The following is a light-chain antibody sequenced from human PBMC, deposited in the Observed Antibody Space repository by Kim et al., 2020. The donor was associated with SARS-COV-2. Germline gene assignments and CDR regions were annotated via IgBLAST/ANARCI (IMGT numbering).Light chain of an antibody. V-gene: IGKV1-17*01. CDR1: QDIRND. Sequence: ASVGERVTFTRRARQDIRNDLGWYQQNQGRAPKRLIYGASSLQSGVPSRFSGSGSGTEFTLTFSSLQPEDFATYFCLQHNTYPITFGQGTRLEIK. J-gene: IGKJ5*01. CDR2: GAS. CDR3: LQHNTYPIT.